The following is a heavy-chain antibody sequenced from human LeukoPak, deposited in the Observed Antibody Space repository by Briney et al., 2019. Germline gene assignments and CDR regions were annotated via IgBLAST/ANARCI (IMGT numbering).Heavy chain of an antibody. J-gene: IGHJ3*02. D-gene: IGHD3-22*01. Sequence: ASVKVSCKASGYTFTSYDINWVRQATGQGLEWMGWMNPNSGNTGYAQKFQGRVTMTRNTSISTAYMELSSLRSEATAVYYCARQQYDSSYRADAFDIWGQGTMVTVSS. V-gene: IGHV1-8*01. CDR2: MNPNSGNT. CDR1: GYTFTSYD. CDR3: ARQQYDSSYRADAFDI.